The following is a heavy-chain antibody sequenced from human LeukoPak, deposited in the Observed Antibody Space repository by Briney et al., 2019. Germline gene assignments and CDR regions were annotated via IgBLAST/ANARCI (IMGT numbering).Heavy chain of an antibody. Sequence: SETLSLTCAVSGAPISSSNWWSWVRQPPGKGLEWIGEIYHSGSTNYNPSLKSRVTISVDKSKNQFSLKLSSVTAADTAVYYCARGEFDGGVYFDYWGQGTLVTVSS. CDR3: ARGEFDGGVYFDY. J-gene: IGHJ4*02. V-gene: IGHV4-4*02. CDR1: GAPISSSNW. D-gene: IGHD3-16*01. CDR2: IYHSGST.